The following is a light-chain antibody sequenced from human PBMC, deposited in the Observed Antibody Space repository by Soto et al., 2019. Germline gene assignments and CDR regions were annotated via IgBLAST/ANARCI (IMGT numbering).Light chain of an antibody. J-gene: IGKJ2*01. CDR3: QQYDSSPYT. Sequence: EIVLTQSPGTLSLSPGERVTLSCRASQSVSSNYLAWYQQKPGQAPRLRIYVASSRATGIPDRFSGSGSGTDFTLTISRLEPEDFAMYYCQQYDSSPYTFGQGTKLEIK. V-gene: IGKV3-20*01. CDR2: VAS. CDR1: QSVSSNY.